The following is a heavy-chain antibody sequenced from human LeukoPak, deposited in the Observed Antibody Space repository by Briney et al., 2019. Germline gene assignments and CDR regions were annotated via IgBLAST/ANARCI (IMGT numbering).Heavy chain of an antibody. Sequence: PSETLSLTCAVSGGSISSSNWWSWVRQPPGKGLEWIGEIYHSGSTNYNPSLKSRVTISVDKSKNQFSLKLSSVTAADAAVYYCARDFGGVDAFDIWGQGTMVTVSS. CDR3: ARDFGGVDAFDI. CDR2: IYHSGST. V-gene: IGHV4-4*02. D-gene: IGHD2-8*01. CDR1: GGSISSSNW. J-gene: IGHJ3*02.